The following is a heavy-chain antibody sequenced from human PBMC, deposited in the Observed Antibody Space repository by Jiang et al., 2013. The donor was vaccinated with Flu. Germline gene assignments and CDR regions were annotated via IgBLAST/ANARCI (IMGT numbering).Heavy chain of an antibody. V-gene: IGHV3-7*03. J-gene: IGHJ6*02. D-gene: IGHD3-10*01. CDR3: ATSVISYSMDV. CDR2: IKKDESEK. Sequence: KGLEWVADIKKDESEKNYADSVKGRFTISRDNAKNSLYLQMNSLRAEDTAVYYCATSVISYSMDVWGQGTTVTVSS.